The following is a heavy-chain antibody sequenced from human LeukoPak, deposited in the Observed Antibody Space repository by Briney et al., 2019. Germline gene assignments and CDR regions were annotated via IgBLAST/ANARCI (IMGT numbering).Heavy chain of an antibody. V-gene: IGHV1-18*01. CDR3: ASSIGIQLLSFDY. CDR2: ISAYNGNT. Sequence: GASVKVSCKASGYTFTSYGISWVRQAPGKGLEWVGWISAYNGNTNYAQKLQGRVIMTTDTSTSTAYMELSSLRSEDTAVYYCASSIGIQLLSFDYWGQGTLVTVSS. D-gene: IGHD5-18*01. CDR1: GYTFTSYG. J-gene: IGHJ4*02.